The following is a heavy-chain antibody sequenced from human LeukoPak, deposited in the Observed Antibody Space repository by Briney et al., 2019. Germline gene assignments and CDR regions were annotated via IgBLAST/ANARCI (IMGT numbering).Heavy chain of an antibody. Sequence: QSGGSLRLSCAASGFTFSSYAMSWVRQVPGKGLEWVSAISGSGGSTYYADSVKGRFTISRDNSKNTLYLQMNSLRAEDTAVYYCAKGNYDFWSGEAYYFDYWGQGTLVTVSS. D-gene: IGHD3-3*01. J-gene: IGHJ4*02. V-gene: IGHV3-23*01. CDR2: ISGSGGST. CDR1: GFTFSSYA. CDR3: AKGNYDFWSGEAYYFDY.